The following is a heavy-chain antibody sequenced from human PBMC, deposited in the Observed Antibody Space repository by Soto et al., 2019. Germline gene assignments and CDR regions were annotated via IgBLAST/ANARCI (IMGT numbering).Heavy chain of an antibody. CDR3: AGGNGYYPYYYYYMDV. CDR2: IKQDGSEK. CDR1: GFTFSRSW. D-gene: IGHD3-3*01. Sequence: GGSLRLSCAASGFTFSRSWMNWVRQAPGKGLEWVANIKQDGSEKFYVDSVKGRFTIARDNAKSSLYLQMNSLRAEDTAVYYCAGGNGYYPYYYYYMDVWGKGTTVTVSS. V-gene: IGHV3-7*01. J-gene: IGHJ6*03.